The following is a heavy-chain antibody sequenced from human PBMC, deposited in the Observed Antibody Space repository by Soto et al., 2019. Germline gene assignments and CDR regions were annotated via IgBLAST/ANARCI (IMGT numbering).Heavy chain of an antibody. V-gene: IGHV1-18*04. CDR2: ISAYNGNT. D-gene: IGHD2-15*01. Sequence: ASVKVSCKASGYTFTAYGISWVRQAPGQGLEWMGWISAYNGNTHYAQKLQGRVTITADESTSTAYMELSSLRSEDTAVYYCARESVVVAATGAWFDPWGQGTLVTVSS. CDR3: ARESVVVAATGAWFDP. J-gene: IGHJ5*02. CDR1: GYTFTAYG.